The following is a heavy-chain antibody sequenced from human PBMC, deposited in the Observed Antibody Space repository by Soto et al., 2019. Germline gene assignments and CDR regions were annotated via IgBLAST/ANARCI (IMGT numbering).Heavy chain of an antibody. CDR3: AIDFVDYGIDV. V-gene: IGHV1-24*01. CDR1: GYTLSELS. Sequence: ASVMVSCTASGYTLSELSMHWVRQAPGKGLEWMGGFDPENRKIMYAQKFQGRVTMTEERSTDTAYMEVISLRTEDTALHHCAIDFVDYGIDVWGQWTSVIVS. J-gene: IGHJ6*02. CDR2: FDPENRKI.